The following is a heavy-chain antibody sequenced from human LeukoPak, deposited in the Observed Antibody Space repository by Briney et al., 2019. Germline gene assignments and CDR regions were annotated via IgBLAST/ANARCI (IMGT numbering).Heavy chain of an antibody. CDR3: ARDPGDSSGWYPYYYYYYMDV. CDR2: ISSSGSTI. CDR1: GFTFSSYE. J-gene: IGHJ6*03. Sequence: GGSLRLSCAASGFTFSSYEMNWVRQAPGKGLEWVSYISSSGSTIYYADSVKGRFTISRDNAKNTLYLQMNSLRAEDTAVYYCARDPGDSSGWYPYYYYYYMDVWGKGTTVTVSS. V-gene: IGHV3-48*03. D-gene: IGHD6-19*01.